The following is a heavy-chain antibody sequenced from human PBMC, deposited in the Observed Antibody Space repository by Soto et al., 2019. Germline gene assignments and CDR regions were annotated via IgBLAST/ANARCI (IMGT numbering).Heavy chain of an antibody. D-gene: IGHD3-16*01. J-gene: IGHJ4*02. Sequence: GGSLRLSCAASGFTFSSYGMHWVRQAPGKGLEWVAVIWYDGSNKYYADSVKGRFTISRDNSKNTLYLQMNSLRAEDTAVYYCARDGYIWGSYMKYFDYWGQGTLVTVSS. CDR3: ARDGYIWGSYMKYFDY. V-gene: IGHV3-33*01. CDR2: IWYDGSNK. CDR1: GFTFSSYG.